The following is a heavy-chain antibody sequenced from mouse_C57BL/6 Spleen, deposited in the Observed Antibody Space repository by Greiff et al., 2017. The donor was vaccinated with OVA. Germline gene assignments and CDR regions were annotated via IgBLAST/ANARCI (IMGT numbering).Heavy chain of an antibody. CDR1: GYTFTDYE. Sequence: QVQLKESGAELVRPGASVTLSCKASGYTFTDYEMHWVKQTPVHGLEWIGAIDPETGGTAYNQKFKGKAILTADKSSSTAYMELRSLTSEDSAVYYCTRSDSNDYWGQGTTLTVSS. CDR3: TRSDSNDY. CDR2: IDPETGGT. V-gene: IGHV1-15*01. J-gene: IGHJ2*01. D-gene: IGHD2-5*01.